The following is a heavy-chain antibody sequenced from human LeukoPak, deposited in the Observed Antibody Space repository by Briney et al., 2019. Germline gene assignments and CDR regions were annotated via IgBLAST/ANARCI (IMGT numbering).Heavy chain of an antibody. Sequence: GGSLRLSCAASGFTFDDYAMHWVRQAPGKGLEWVFLLNGDGGSTYYADSVKGRFTISRDNSKNSLYLQMNSLRTEDTALYYCAKDTAYYYDSSGYLDYWGQGTLVTVSS. V-gene: IGHV3-43*02. CDR3: AKDTAYYYDSSGYLDY. J-gene: IGHJ4*02. CDR1: GFTFDDYA. CDR2: LNGDGGST. D-gene: IGHD3-22*01.